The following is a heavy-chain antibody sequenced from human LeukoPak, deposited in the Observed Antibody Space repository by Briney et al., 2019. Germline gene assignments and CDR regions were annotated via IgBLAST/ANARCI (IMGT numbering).Heavy chain of an antibody. D-gene: IGHD2-2*01. CDR2: INPNSGGT. CDR1: GYTFTGYY. J-gene: IGHJ5*02. CDR3: ARARRFYCSSTSCYGVDP. Sequence: ASVKVSCKASGYTFTGYYTHLVRQAPGQGLEWMGWINPNSGGTNYAQKFQGRVTMTRDTSISTAYMELSRLRSDDTAVYYCARARRFYCSSTSCYGVDPWGQGTLVTVSS. V-gene: IGHV1-2*02.